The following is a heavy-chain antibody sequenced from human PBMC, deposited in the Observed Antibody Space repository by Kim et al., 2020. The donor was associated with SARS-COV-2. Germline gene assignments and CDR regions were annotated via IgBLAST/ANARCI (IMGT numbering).Heavy chain of an antibody. CDR2: MNPNSGNT. V-gene: IGHV1-8*02. D-gene: IGHD3-10*01. CDR3: ARFRNYYYYMDV. Sequence: ASVKVSCKASGYTFTTDDISWVRQATGQGLEWMGWMNPNSGNTGYAEKFQGRVTMTRNTSISTAYMELSSLRSEYTAVYYCARFRNYYYYMDVWGKGTTV. CDR1: GYTFTTDD. J-gene: IGHJ6*03.